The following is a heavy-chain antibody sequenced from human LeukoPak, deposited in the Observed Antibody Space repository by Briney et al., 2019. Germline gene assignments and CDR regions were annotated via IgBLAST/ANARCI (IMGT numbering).Heavy chain of an antibody. CDR2: IYYSGST. CDR3: ARAPEQWLVDY. J-gene: IGHJ4*02. Sequence: SETLSLTCTVSGGSISSYYWSWIRQPPGKGLEWIGYIYYSGSTNYSPSLKSRVTISVDTSKNQFSLKLGSVTAADTAVYYCARAPEQWLVDYWGQGTLVTVSS. V-gene: IGHV4-59*01. D-gene: IGHD6-19*01. CDR1: GGSISSYY.